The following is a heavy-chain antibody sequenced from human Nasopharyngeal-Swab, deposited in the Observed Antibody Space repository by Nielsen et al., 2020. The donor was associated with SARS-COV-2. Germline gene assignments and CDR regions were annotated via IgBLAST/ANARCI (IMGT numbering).Heavy chain of an antibody. CDR3: AKVRGWRLDAFDS. CDR2: IHSDPSNT. J-gene: IGHJ4*02. Sequence: GGSLRLSCAASGFTFSSYAMSWVRQAPGKGLEWVSVIHSDPSNTYYVDSVKGRFTISRDNSKKTLFLQMDSLRVEDTAVYYCAKVRGWRLDAFDSWGQGTLVTVSS. V-gene: IGHV3-23*03. D-gene: IGHD6-19*01. CDR1: GFTFSSYA.